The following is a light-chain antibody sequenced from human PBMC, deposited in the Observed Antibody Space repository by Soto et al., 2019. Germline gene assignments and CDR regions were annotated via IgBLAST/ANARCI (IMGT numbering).Light chain of an antibody. V-gene: IGKV1-9*01. CDR1: QGISDY. CDR3: QQLNSYPIT. Sequence: DIQLTQSPSFLSASVGDRVTITCRASQGISDYFAWYQQKLGKAPKLLIYAASTLQSGVPSRFSGSGSGTEFTLTISSLQPEDFATYYCQQLNSYPITFGQGIRLEIK. J-gene: IGKJ5*01. CDR2: AAS.